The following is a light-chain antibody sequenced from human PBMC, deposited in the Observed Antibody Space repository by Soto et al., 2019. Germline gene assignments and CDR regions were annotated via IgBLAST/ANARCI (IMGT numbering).Light chain of an antibody. Sequence: QSVLTQPASVSGSPGQSITISCTGTSSDVGGYDHVSWYQQHPGRAPQLMIYDVSNRPSGVSNRFSGSKSGNTASLTISGLQAEDEADYYCSSYTSSNTLVFGGGTKLTVL. J-gene: IGLJ2*01. CDR1: SSDVGGYDH. V-gene: IGLV2-14*01. CDR3: SSYTSSNTLV. CDR2: DVS.